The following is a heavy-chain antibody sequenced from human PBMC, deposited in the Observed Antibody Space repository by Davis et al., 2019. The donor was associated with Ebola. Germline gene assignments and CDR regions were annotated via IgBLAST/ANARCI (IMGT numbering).Heavy chain of an antibody. V-gene: IGHV4-30-4*01. Sequence: PSETLSLTCTVSGASISDGDYYWSWIRQPPGKGLEWIGHIYYKGRTYYNPSRQSRVLISSDFSKNQFSLRLTSVTAADTAVYYCARDGEGFCTGGTCHHFDYWGPGKLVTVTS. D-gene: IGHD2-15*01. CDR2: IYYKGRT. J-gene: IGHJ4*02. CDR1: GASISDGDYY. CDR3: ARDGEGFCTGGTCHHFDY.